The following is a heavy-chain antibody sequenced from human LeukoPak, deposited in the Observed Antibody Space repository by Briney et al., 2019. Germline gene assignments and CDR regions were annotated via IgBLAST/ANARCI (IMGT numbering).Heavy chain of an antibody. CDR2: INPSGGST. CDR1: GYTFTSYY. D-gene: IGHD3-10*01. J-gene: IGHJ4*02. Sequence: GASVKVSCKASGYTFTSYYMHWVRQAPGQGLEWMGIINPSGGSTSYAQKFQGRVTMTRDTSTSTVYMELSSLRSEDTAVYYCARDIRDIALLWFGEFFILDYWGQGTLVTVSS. V-gene: IGHV1-46*01. CDR3: ARDIRDIALLWFGEFFILDY.